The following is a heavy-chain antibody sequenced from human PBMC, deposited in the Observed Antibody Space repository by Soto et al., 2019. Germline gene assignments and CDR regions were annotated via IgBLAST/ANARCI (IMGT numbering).Heavy chain of an antibody. CDR2: INIDGSST. CDR1: GFTFSRYW. V-gene: IGHV3-74*01. CDR3: ARFRVTI. Sequence: EVQLVESGGGLVQPGGSLRLSCAASGFTFSRYWMHWVRQAPGEGLVWVSRINIDGSSTCYADSVKGRCTISRDNAHNTLYLQRNSLVAVHTARYYVARFRVTIWGQATMVTVSP. J-gene: IGHJ3*02. D-gene: IGHD3-3*01.